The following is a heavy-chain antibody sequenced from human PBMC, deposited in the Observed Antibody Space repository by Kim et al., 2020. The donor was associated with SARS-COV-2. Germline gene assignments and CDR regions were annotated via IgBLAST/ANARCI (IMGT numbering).Heavy chain of an antibody. Sequence: GGSLRLSCAASGFTFSNAWMSWVRQAPGKGLEWVGRIKRKTDGGTTDYAAPVKGRFTISRDDSKNTLYLQMNSLKTEDTAVYYCTTTYKTKPGIAAAGTRVGMDVWGQGTTVTVSS. D-gene: IGHD6-13*01. V-gene: IGHV3-15*01. CDR2: IKRKTDGGTT. CDR3: TTTYKTKPGIAAAGTRVGMDV. CDR1: GFTFSNAW. J-gene: IGHJ6*02.